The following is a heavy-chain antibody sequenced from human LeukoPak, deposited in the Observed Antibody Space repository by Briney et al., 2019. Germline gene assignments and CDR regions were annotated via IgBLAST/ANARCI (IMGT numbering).Heavy chain of an antibody. Sequence: GGSLRLSCTASGFTFGDYAMSWVRQAPGKGLEWVGFIRSKVYGGTTEYAASVKGRITISRDDSKSIAYLQMNSLKTEDTAVYYCTRDWGYGSSWVSYWGQGTLVTVSS. CDR1: GFTFGDYA. CDR3: TRDWGYGSSWVSY. V-gene: IGHV3-49*04. CDR2: IRSKVYGGTT. D-gene: IGHD6-13*01. J-gene: IGHJ4*02.